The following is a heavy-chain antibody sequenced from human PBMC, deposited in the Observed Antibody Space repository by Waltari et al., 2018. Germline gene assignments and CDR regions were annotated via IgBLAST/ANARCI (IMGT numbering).Heavy chain of an antibody. J-gene: IGHJ4*02. D-gene: IGHD5-12*01. V-gene: IGHV1-24*01. Sequence: QVQLVQSGAEVKKPGASVKVSCKVSGYSLTDLSIDWVRQAPGKGLEWLGGYDPEAGETVYAQMFQGRVTMTEDTSTDTAYMDLSSLRSEDTAVYYCATDHYRNSGYDFWGQGTLVTVSS. CDR2: YDPEAGET. CDR1: GYSLTDLS. CDR3: ATDHYRNSGYDF.